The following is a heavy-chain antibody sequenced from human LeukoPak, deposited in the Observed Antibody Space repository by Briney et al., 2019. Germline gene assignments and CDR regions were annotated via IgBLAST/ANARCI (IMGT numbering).Heavy chain of an antibody. Sequence: SETLSLTCAVYGGSFSGYYWSWIRQPPGKGLEWIGEINHSGSTNYNPSLKSRVTISVDTSKSQFSLKLNSMTAADTAVYYCARGAQTYYDKAPVDHWGQGTLVTVSS. CDR3: ARGAQTYYDKAPVDH. V-gene: IGHV4-34*01. J-gene: IGHJ4*02. CDR1: GGSFSGYY. D-gene: IGHD3-22*01. CDR2: INHSGST.